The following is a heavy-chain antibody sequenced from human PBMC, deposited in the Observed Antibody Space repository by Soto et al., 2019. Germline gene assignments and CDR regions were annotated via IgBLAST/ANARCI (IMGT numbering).Heavy chain of an antibody. CDR2: ISSRGSNI. D-gene: IGHD3-10*01. J-gene: IGHJ6*04. CDR1: GFTFSDYY. Sequence: QVQLVESGGGLVKPGGPLRLFCAASGFTFSDYYMTWIRQAPGKGLAWVSYISSRGSNIYDAESVKCRFTISRDNAKNSLYMQMNSLIAEDTAVYYGARDRELATIGEGLYIYYFAMDVWCKGNRVLVSS. V-gene: IGHV3-11*01. CDR3: ARDRELATIGEGLYIYYFAMDV.